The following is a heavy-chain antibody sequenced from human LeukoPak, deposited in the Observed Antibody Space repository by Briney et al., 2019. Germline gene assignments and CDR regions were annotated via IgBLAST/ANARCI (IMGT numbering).Heavy chain of an antibody. CDR2: IYHSGST. CDR3: ARGPGGGYYYGMDV. D-gene: IGHD1-1*01. V-gene: IGHV4-30-2*01. Sequence: SETLSLTCAVSGGSISSGGYSWSWIRQPPGKGLEWIGYIYHSGSTYYNPSLKSRVTISVDRSKNQSSLKLSSVTAADTAVYYCARGPGGGYYYGMDVWGKGTTVTVSS. CDR1: GGSISSGGYS. J-gene: IGHJ6*04.